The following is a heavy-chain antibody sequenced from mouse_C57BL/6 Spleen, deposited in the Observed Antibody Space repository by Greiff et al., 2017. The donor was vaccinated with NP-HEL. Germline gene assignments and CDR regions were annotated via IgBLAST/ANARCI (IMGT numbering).Heavy chain of an antibody. CDR3: VRKDYYGSSDGYFEG. CDR1: GFTFTTYA. Sequence: EVQLVESGGGLVQPKGSLKLSCAASGFTFTTYAMHWVRQAPGQGLEWVARIRSKSSNYATYYADSVKDRFTISRAASQTMLYLQMINLKAEDTAKYCCVRKDYYGSSDGYFEGWGTGATVTVAS. CDR2: IRSKSSNYAT. J-gene: IGHJ1*03. D-gene: IGHD1-1*01. V-gene: IGHV10-3*01.